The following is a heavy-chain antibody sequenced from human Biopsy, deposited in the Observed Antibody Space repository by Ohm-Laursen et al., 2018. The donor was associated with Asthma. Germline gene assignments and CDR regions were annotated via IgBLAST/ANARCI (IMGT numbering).Heavy chain of an antibody. CDR1: GFTFGGYA. D-gene: IGHD6-19*01. CDR3: ARGDSSGWSHYYFDY. CDR2: IYSGGTS. Sequence: GSLRLSCTAPGFTFGGYAMSWARQAPGKGLEWVSVIYSGGTSDTADSVRGRFTISRDFYKNTLYLQMDSLRAEDTAVYYCARGDSSGWSHYYFDYWGQGTLVTVSS. V-gene: IGHV3-53*01. J-gene: IGHJ4*02.